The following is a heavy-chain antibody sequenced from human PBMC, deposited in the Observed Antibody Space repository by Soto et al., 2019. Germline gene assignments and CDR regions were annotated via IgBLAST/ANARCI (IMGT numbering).Heavy chain of an antibody. CDR3: ASEYSGYDPFDY. Sequence: GGSLRLSCAASGFTFSSYWMHWVRQAPGKGLVWVSRINSDGSSTSYADSVKGRFTISRDNAKNTLYLQMNSLRAEDTAVYYCASEYSGYDPFDYWGQGTLVTVSS. V-gene: IGHV3-74*01. CDR1: GFTFSSYW. CDR2: INSDGSST. J-gene: IGHJ4*02. D-gene: IGHD5-12*01.